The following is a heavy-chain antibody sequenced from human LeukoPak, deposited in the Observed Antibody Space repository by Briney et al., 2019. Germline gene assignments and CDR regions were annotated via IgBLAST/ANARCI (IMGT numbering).Heavy chain of an antibody. Sequence: GGSLRLSCAASGFTFSGYAMNWVREAPGKGLEWVSYISSSGDIMYSADSVKGRFTISRDNAKNSLYLQMNSLRAEDTAIYYCSGQYSSSSVVDYWGQGTLVTVSP. CDR2: ISSSGDIM. CDR1: GFTFSGYA. V-gene: IGHV3-48*03. CDR3: SGQYSSSSVVDY. J-gene: IGHJ4*02. D-gene: IGHD6-6*01.